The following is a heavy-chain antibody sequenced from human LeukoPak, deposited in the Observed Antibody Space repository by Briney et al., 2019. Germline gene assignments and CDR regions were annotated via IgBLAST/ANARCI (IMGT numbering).Heavy chain of an antibody. CDR2: IASDGGVK. V-gene: IGHV3-30*03. D-gene: IGHD6-19*01. CDR1: TFTFNNHG. CDR3: VREATWGQWHFDH. Sequence: QPGKSLRLSCVTSTFTFNNHGMHWVRQAPGKGLEWVAVIASDGGVKHYANSVKGRFVLFRDDSKNTLYLQMNNLIVDDTAVYYCVREATWGQWHFDHWGQGTPVTVSS. J-gene: IGHJ4*02.